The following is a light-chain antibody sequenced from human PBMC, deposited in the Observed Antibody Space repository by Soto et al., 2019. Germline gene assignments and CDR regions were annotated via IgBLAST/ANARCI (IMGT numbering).Light chain of an antibody. Sequence: INQSPATLSCSPGQTFTLSCRSSQYLSSNLVWYQQKAGQAPRLIIYGAYTRATGVPARFSGSGSGIEFTFTICSPQSKDFAVYYCQQSDSWPRRLGQGTKVEIK. V-gene: IGKV3-15*01. J-gene: IGKJ1*01. CDR1: QYLSSN. CDR3: QQSDSWPRR. CDR2: GAY.